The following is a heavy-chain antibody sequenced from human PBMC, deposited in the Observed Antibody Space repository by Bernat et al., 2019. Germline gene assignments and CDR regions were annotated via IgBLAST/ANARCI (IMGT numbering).Heavy chain of an antibody. V-gene: IGHV3-30*18. CDR2: ISYHGRKN. CDR1: GSAFSTYG. D-gene: IGHD3-10*01. CDR3: AKEVVRRVVSHSVDV. J-gene: IGHJ6*02. Sequence: QVQLVESGGGVVQPGRSLRLSCAASGSAFSTYGMHWVRQGPGKGLGWVAVISYHGRKNYHAYSVKGRFTISRDNSNNTLYLQMNSLGAEDTGVYYCAKEVVRRVVSHSVDVWGQATTVTGSS.